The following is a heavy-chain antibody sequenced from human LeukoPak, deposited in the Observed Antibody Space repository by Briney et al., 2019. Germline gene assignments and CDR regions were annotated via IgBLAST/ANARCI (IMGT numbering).Heavy chain of an antibody. CDR3: ARDRRYYYDSSGYWGRLDAFDI. D-gene: IGHD3-22*01. CDR2: MNPNSGNT. V-gene: IGHV1-8*01. Sequence: GASVKVSCKASGYTFTSYDINWVRQATGQGLEWMGWMNPNSGNTGYAQKFQGRVTMTRNTSISTAYMELSSLRSDDTAVYYCARDRRYYYDSSGYWGRLDAFDIWGQGTMVTVSS. CDR1: GYTFTSYD. J-gene: IGHJ3*02.